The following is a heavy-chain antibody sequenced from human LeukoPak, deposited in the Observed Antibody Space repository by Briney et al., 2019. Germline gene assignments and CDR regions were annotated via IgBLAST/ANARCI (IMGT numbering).Heavy chain of an antibody. D-gene: IGHD5-24*01. J-gene: IGHJ5*02. CDR1: GGSISSYY. CDR2: IYTSGST. Sequence: SETLFLTCTVSGGSISSYYWSWIRQPPGKGLEWIGYIYTSGSTNYNPSLKSRVTISVDTSKNQFSLKLSSVTAADTAVYYCASRRDGYNAGWFDPWGQGTLVTVSS. CDR3: ASRRDGYNAGWFDP. V-gene: IGHV4-4*09.